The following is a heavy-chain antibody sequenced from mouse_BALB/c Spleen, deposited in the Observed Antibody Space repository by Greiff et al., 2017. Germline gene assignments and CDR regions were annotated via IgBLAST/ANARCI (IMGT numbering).Heavy chain of an antibody. CDR3: ARGEGNFDY. Sequence: QVQLKESGAELVRPGTSVKVSCKASGYAFTNYLIEWVKQRPGQGLEWIGVINPGSGGTNYNEKFKGKATLTADKSSSTAYMQLSSLTSDDSAVYFCARGEGNFDYWGQGTTLTVSS. CDR2: INPGSGGT. V-gene: IGHV1-54*03. CDR1: GYAFTNYL. J-gene: IGHJ2*01.